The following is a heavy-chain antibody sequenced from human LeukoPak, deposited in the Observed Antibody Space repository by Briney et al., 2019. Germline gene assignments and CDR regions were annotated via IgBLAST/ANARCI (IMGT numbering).Heavy chain of an antibody. CDR2: ISWDGDST. D-gene: IGHD2-15*01. J-gene: IGHJ4*02. V-gene: IGHV3-43*01. CDR1: GFNFDDYS. Sequence: PGGSLRLSCEASGFNFDDYSMDCVRRGPGKGLEWVSRISWDGDSTYYADSVKGRFTISRDNIKNSLYLQMDSPRTGDTAFYFCAKERGGPSASFDYWGQGTLVTVSS. CDR3: AKERGGPSASFDY.